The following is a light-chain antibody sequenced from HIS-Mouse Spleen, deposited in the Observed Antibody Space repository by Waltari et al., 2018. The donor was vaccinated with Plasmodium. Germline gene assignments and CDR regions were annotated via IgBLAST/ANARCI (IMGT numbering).Light chain of an antibody. J-gene: IGLJ2*01. CDR2: DVS. CDR3: CSYAGSYTSS. V-gene: IGLV2-11*01. Sequence: QSALTQPRSVSGSPGQSVTISCTGTSSDVGGYNYFSWYHQHPGKAPKLMIYDVSKRPSGVPDRFSGSKSGNTASLTISGLQAEDEADYYCCSYAGSYTSSFGGGTKLTVL. CDR1: SSDVGGYNY.